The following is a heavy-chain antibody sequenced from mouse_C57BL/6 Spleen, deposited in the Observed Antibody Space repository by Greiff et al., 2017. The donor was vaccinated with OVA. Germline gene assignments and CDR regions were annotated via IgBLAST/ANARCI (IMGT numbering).Heavy chain of an antibody. V-gene: IGHV2-2*01. Sequence: VKLQESGPGLVQPSQSLSITCTVSGFSLTSYGVHWVRQSPGKGLEWLGVIWSGGSTDYNAAFISRLSISKDNSKSQVFFKMNSLQADDTAIYYCARSFTTVVASWFAYWGQGTLVTVSA. D-gene: IGHD1-1*01. CDR2: IWSGGST. CDR3: ARSFTTVVASWFAY. J-gene: IGHJ3*01. CDR1: GFSLTSYG.